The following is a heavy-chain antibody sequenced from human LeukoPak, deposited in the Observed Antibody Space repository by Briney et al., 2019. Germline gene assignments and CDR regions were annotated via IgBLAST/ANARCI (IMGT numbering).Heavy chain of an antibody. CDR1: GYSISSGYY. CDR3: ARDRGWYGAPSGYYYYMDV. V-gene: IGHV4-38-2*02. Sequence: SETLSLTCTVSGYSISSGYYWGWIRQPPGKGPEWIGYIYYSGSTYYNPSLKSRVTISVDTSKNQFSLKLSSVTAADTAVYYCARDRGWYGAPSGYYYYMDVWGKGTTVTVSS. D-gene: IGHD2-15*01. CDR2: IYYSGST. J-gene: IGHJ6*03.